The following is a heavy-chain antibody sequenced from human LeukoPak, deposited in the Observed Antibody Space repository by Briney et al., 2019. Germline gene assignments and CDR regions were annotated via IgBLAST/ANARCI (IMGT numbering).Heavy chain of an antibody. D-gene: IGHD1-26*01. CDR3: TRDRGTYNWLDP. CDR2: IDRPAKSYAT. CDR1: GFTPRDSG. V-gene: IGHV3-73*01. Sequence: GGSLTLSCAASGFTPRDSGMQWVRQASGKGLEWVGLIDRPAKSYATAYGASVGGRFTISRDDSKNTAYLQMDSLKTEDTALYYCTRDRGTYNWLDPWGQGTLVTVSS. J-gene: IGHJ5*02.